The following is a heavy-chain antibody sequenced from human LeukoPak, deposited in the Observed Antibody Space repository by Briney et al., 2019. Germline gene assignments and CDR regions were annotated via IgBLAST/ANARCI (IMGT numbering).Heavy chain of an antibody. J-gene: IGHJ4*02. CDR3: ARGVGTTNFDY. V-gene: IGHV4-61*02. CDR2: MYTSGST. D-gene: IGHD1-26*01. Sequence: SQTLSLTCTVSGDSLSSGNYYWSWIRQPAGKGLEWIGRMYTSGSTNYNPSLKSRVIISVDTSKNQFSLQLNSVTAADTAVYYCARGVGTTNFDYWGQGTLVTVSS. CDR1: GDSLSSGNYY.